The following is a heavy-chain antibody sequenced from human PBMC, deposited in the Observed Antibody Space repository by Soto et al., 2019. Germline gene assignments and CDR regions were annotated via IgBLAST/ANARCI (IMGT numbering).Heavy chain of an antibody. D-gene: IGHD3-10*01. CDR2: ISAYNGNT. CDR1: GHTFTSYG. J-gene: IGHJ3*02. CDR3: ARDRNYYGSGSPTPYDAFDI. Sequence: ASVKVSCKASGHTFTSYGISWVRQAPGQGLEWMGWISAYNGNTNYAQKLQGRVTMTTDTSTSTAYMELRSLRSDDTAVYYCARDRNYYGSGSPTPYDAFDIWGQGTMVTVSS. V-gene: IGHV1-18*04.